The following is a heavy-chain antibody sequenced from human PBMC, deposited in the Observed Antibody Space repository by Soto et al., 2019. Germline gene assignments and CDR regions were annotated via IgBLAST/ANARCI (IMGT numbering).Heavy chain of an antibody. V-gene: IGHV1-2*04. CDR2: INPNSGGT. D-gene: IGHD2-2*01. CDR1: GYTFTGYY. CDR3: ARSRPEIVVVPAANPTGYMDV. J-gene: IGHJ6*03. Sequence: ASVKVSCKASGYTFTGYYMHWVRQAPGQGLEWMGWINPNSGGTNYAQKFQGWVTMTRDTSISTAYMGLSRLRSDDTAVYYCARSRPEIVVVPAANPTGYMDVWGKGTTVTVSS.